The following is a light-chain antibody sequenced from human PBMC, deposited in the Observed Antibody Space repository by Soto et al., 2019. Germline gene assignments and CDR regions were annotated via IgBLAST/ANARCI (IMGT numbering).Light chain of an antibody. Sequence: QSALTQPPSVSGSPGQSVAISCTGTSSDVGSYNRVAWYQQPPGTAPKLIIYDVTNRPSGVPDRFSGSKSGNTASLTISGLQAEDEADYYCNSFTTSSTYVFGTGTK. V-gene: IGLV2-18*02. J-gene: IGLJ1*01. CDR2: DVT. CDR1: SSDVGSYNR. CDR3: NSFTTSSTYV.